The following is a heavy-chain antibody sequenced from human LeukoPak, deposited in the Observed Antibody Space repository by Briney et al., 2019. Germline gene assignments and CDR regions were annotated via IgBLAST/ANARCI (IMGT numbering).Heavy chain of an antibody. Sequence: PGGSLRLSCAASGFDFSSNWMHWVRHAPGQGLVWVSRIKGDGISTNYADSVKGRFTISRDIAKNTLYLQMNSLRAEDTAVYYCATIRGCGGDCYYLDYWGQGTLVTVSS. D-gene: IGHD2-21*02. J-gene: IGHJ4*02. CDR2: IKGDGIST. CDR1: GFDFSSNW. V-gene: IGHV3-74*01. CDR3: ATIRGCGGDCYYLDY.